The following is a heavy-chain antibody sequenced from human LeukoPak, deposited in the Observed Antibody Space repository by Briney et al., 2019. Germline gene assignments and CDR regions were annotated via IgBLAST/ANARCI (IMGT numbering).Heavy chain of an antibody. CDR3: ARDDVLLWFGELFTNYFDY. J-gene: IGHJ4*02. Sequence: GGSLRLSFAASGFIFSSYWMSWVRQAPGKGLEWVANIKQYGSEKYYVDSVKGRFTISRDNAKNSLYLQMNSLRAEDTAVYYCARDDVLLWFGELFTNYFDYWGQGTLVTVSS. CDR1: GFIFSSYW. V-gene: IGHV3-7*01. CDR2: IKQYGSEK. D-gene: IGHD3-10*01.